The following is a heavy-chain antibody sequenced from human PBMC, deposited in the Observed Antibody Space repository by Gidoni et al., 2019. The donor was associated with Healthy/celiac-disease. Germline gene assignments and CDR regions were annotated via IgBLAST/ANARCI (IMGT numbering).Heavy chain of an antibody. CDR2: ISWDGGST. Sequence: EVQLVESGGVVVQPGGSLRLSCAASGCTFDDYTMPWVRQAPGKGLEWVSLISWDGGSTYYADSVKGRFTISRDNSKNSLYLQMNSLRTEDTALYYCAKDSHYYDSSGYYYDVERMGFDYWGQGTLVTVSS. CDR1: GCTFDDYT. D-gene: IGHD3-22*01. V-gene: IGHV3-43*01. CDR3: AKDSHYYDSSGYYYDVERMGFDY. J-gene: IGHJ4*02.